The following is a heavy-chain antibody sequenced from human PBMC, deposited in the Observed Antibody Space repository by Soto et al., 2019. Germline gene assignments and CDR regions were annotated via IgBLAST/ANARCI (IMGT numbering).Heavy chain of an antibody. D-gene: IGHD3-16*01. V-gene: IGHV5-10-1*01. CDR2: IDPSDSYT. CDR1: GYSFTRYW. J-gene: IGHJ6*01. CDR3: ARYALRTGQHYYYGMDV. Sequence: EESLTVSCKGSGYSFTRYWVMWVLQMPGKGLEWMGSIDPSDSYTNYSPSFQGHVTISADKSISTAYLQWSSLKASDTAMYYCARYALRTGQHYYYGMDVWGQGTTDTVSS.